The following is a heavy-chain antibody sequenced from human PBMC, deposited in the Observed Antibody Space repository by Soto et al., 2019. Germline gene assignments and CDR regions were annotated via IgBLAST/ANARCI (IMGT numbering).Heavy chain of an antibody. J-gene: IGHJ5*02. V-gene: IGHV1-2*02. CDR3: ARGPRYCSTTSCFSGVTWFDP. Sequence: ASVKVSGKASGYTFTGYYMHWVREAPGQGLEGMGWINPNSGGTNYAQKVQGRVTMTTDTSTSTTYMELRSLRSDDTAVYYCARGPRYCSTTSCFSGVTWFDPWGQGTLVTVSS. D-gene: IGHD2-2*01. CDR2: INPNSGGT. CDR1: GYTFTGYY.